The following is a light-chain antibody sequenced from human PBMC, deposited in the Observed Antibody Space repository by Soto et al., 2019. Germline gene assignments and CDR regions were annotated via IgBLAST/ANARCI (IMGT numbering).Light chain of an antibody. CDR2: EGT. V-gene: IGLV2-23*01. CDR1: NNDVGNYKL. J-gene: IGLJ3*02. CDR3: YSYAGTSTWV. Sequence: QSALTQPASVSESPGQSITISCTGTNNDVGNYKLVSWFQHHLGKAPKLIIYEGTKRPSGVSNRFSASQSGNMASLTISGLQAEDEADYYCYSYAGTSTWVFGGGTQLTVL.